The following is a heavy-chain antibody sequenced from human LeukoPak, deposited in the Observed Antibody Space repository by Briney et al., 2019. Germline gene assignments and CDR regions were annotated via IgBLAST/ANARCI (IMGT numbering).Heavy chain of an antibody. V-gene: IGHV3-15*07. Sequence: RAGGSLRLSCAASGFTFSNAWKNWVRQAPGKGLEWVGRIKSKTDGGTTDYAAPVKGRFTTSRDDSKNTLYLQMSSLRAEDTGVYYCVVPAARWYYNDMDVWGQGTTATVSS. CDR2: IKSKTDGGTT. J-gene: IGHJ6*02. CDR3: VVPAARWYYNDMDV. D-gene: IGHD2-2*01. CDR1: GFTFSNAW.